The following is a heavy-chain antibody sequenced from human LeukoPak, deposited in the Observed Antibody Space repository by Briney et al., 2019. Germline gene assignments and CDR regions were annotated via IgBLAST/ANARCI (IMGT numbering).Heavy chain of an antibody. V-gene: IGHV3-21*04. D-gene: IGHD6-19*01. CDR2: ISSSSSYI. CDR3: AKDIGPSQWLVQPDY. Sequence: PGGSLRLSCAASGFTFSSYSMNWVRQAPGKGLEWVSSISSSSSYIYYADSVKGRFTISRDNAKNSLYLQMNSLRAEDTALYYCAKDIGPSQWLVQPDYWGQGTLVTVSS. CDR1: GFTFSSYS. J-gene: IGHJ4*02.